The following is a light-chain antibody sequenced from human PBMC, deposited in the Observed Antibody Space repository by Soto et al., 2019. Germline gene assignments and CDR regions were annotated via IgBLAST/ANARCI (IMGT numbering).Light chain of an antibody. Sequence: DIQMTQYPSSLSASIGDRVTITCRASKSISNYLSWYQQKPGKAPNLLIYAASSLQSGVPSRFSGSGSGTDFTLTISSLPPEDFATYYCQQSYSTPRTFGQGTKVEIK. V-gene: IGKV1-39*01. J-gene: IGKJ1*01. CDR1: KSISNY. CDR2: AAS. CDR3: QQSYSTPRT.